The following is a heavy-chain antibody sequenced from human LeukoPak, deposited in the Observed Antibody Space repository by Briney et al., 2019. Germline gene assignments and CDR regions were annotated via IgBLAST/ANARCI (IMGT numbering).Heavy chain of an antibody. CDR1: GGSISSYY. Sequence: SETLSLTCAVSGGSISSYYWSWIRQPAGKGLEWIGRIYTSGSTNYNPSLKSRVTMSVDTSKNQFSLKLSSVTAADTAVYYCARESAYYYDSRSFDYWGQGTLVTVSS. J-gene: IGHJ4*02. CDR3: ARESAYYYDSRSFDY. CDR2: IYTSGST. D-gene: IGHD3-22*01. V-gene: IGHV4-4*07.